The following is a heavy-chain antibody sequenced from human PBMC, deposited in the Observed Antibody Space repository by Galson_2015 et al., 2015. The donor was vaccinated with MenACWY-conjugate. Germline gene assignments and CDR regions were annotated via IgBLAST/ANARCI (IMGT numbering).Heavy chain of an antibody. CDR3: AKTRGASFYFDS. V-gene: IGHV3-74*01. Sequence: SLRLSCAASGFIFNTYWMHWVRQAPGKGLVWVSRINPGGSSTTYADSVKDRFTISRDNAKNTLYLQMNSLRPEDTAMFYCAKTRGASFYFDSWGQGTLVTVSS. D-gene: IGHD1-26*01. CDR2: INPGGSST. J-gene: IGHJ4*02. CDR1: GFIFNTYW.